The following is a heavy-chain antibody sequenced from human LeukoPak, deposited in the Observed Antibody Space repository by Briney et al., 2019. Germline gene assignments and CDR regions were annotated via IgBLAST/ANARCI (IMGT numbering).Heavy chain of an antibody. Sequence: GGSLRLSCAASGFTFSSYAMTWVRQAPGKGLECVSAISGSGDDTYYADSVKGRFTISRDNSKNTLYLQVNSLRAEDTAVYYCAKDTGYYYDSSGYWYWGQGTLVTVSS. CDR2: ISGSGDDT. CDR3: AKDTGYYYDSSGYWY. V-gene: IGHV3-23*01. CDR1: GFTFSSYA. D-gene: IGHD3-22*01. J-gene: IGHJ4*02.